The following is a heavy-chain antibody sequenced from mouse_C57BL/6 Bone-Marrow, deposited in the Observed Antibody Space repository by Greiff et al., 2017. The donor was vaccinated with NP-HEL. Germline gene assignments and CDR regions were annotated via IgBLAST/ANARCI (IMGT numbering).Heavy chain of an antibody. CDR2: INPYNGDT. D-gene: IGHD2-2*01. Sequence: DVQLQESGPELVKPGDSVKISCKASGYSFTGYFMNWVMQSHGKSLEWIGRINPYNGDTFYNQKFKGKATLTVDKSSSTAHMELRSLTSEDSAVYYCAREKDGYDVYYYAMDYWGQGTSVTVSS. V-gene: IGHV1-20*01. J-gene: IGHJ4*01. CDR1: GYSFTGYF. CDR3: AREKDGYDVYYYAMDY.